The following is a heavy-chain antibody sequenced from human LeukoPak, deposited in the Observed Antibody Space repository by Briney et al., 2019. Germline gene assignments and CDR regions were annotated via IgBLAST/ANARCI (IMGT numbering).Heavy chain of an antibody. CDR1: GFTFSSYA. V-gene: IGHV3-23*01. D-gene: IGHD3-9*01. J-gene: IGHJ4*02. CDR2: ISGSGGST. Sequence: GGSLRLSCAASGFTFSSYAMSWVRQAPGKGLEWVSAISGSGGSTYYADSVKGRFTISRDNSKNTLYLQMNSLRAEDTAVYYCAAHYDILTGYSYWGQGTLVTVSS. CDR3: AAHYDILTGYSY.